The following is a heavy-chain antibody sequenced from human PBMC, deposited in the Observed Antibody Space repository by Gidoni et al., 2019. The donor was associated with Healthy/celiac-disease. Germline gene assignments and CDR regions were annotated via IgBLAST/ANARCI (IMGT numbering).Heavy chain of an antibody. CDR1: GFTFSSYW. V-gene: IGHV3-7*01. D-gene: IGHD2-15*01. Sequence: EVQLVESGGGLVQPGGSLRLSCAASGFTFSSYWMSWVRQAPGKGLEWVANIKQDGSEKYYVDSVKGRFTISRDNAKNSLYLQMNSLRAEDTAVYYCAREDCSGGSCYSGYWGQGTLVTVSS. J-gene: IGHJ4*02. CDR3: AREDCSGGSCYSGY. CDR2: IKQDGSEK.